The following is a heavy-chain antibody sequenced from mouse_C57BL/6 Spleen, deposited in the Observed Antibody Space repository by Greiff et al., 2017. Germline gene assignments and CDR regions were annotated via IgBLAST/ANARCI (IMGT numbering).Heavy chain of an antibody. V-gene: IGHV2-9-1*01. Sequence: VMLVESGPGLVAPSQSLSITCTVSGFSLTSYAISWVRQPPGKGLEWLGVIWTGGGTNYNSALKSRLSISKDNSKSQVFLKMNSLQTDDTARYYCARNFGYGKNYAMDYWGQGTSVTVSS. CDR3: ARNFGYGKNYAMDY. D-gene: IGHD2-1*01. CDR1: GFSLTSYA. CDR2: IWTGGGT. J-gene: IGHJ4*01.